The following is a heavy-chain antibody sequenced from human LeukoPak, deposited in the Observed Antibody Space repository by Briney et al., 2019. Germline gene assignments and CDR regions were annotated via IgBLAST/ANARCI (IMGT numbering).Heavy chain of an antibody. D-gene: IGHD2-8*01. J-gene: IGHJ4*02. CDR1: GFTFSSYA. CDR2: ISGSGGST. Sequence: GRSLRLSCAASGFTFSSYAMSWVRQAPGKGLEWVSAISGSGGSTYYADSVKGRFTISRDNSKNTLYLQMNSLRAEDTAVYYCAKDPDCTNGVCYTEDFDYWGQGTLVTVSS. V-gene: IGHV3-23*01. CDR3: AKDPDCTNGVCYTEDFDY.